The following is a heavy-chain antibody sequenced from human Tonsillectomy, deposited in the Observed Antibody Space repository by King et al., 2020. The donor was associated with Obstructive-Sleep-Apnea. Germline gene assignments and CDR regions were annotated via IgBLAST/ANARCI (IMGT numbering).Heavy chain of an antibody. J-gene: IGHJ4*02. V-gene: IGHV4-59*01. CDR1: GGSISSYY. CDR2: IYYSGST. CDR3: ARDSGGCRNGGCFDY. Sequence: QLQESGPGLVKPSETLSLTCTVSGGSISSYYWSWIRQPPGKGLEWIGYIYYSGSTNYNPSLKSRVTISVDTSKNQFSLKLSSVTAADTAVYYWARDSGGCRNGGCFDYWGQGTLVTVSS. D-gene: IGHD1-26*01.